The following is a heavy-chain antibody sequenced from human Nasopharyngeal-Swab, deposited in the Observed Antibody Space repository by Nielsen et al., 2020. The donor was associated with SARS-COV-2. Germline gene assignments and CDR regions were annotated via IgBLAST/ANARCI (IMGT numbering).Heavy chain of an antibody. J-gene: IGHJ2*01. CDR3: ARVSENCSGGSCGADVPYFDL. CDR2: IYHSGST. V-gene: IGHV4-4*02. D-gene: IGHD2-15*01. Sequence: WIRQPPGKGLEWIGEIYHSGSTNYNPSLKSRVTISVDKSKNQFSLKLSSVTAADTAVYYCARVSENCSGGSCGADVPYFDLWGRGTLVTVSS.